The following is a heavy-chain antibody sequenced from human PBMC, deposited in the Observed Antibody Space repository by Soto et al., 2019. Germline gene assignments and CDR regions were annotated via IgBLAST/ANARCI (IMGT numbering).Heavy chain of an antibody. D-gene: IGHD3-22*01. Sequence: QVQLQESGPGLVKPSQTLSLTCTVSGGSIGSGGYYWSWIRQHPGKGLEWIGYIYYSGSTYYNPSLKSRVTISVDTSKNQFSLKLSSVTAADTAVYYCARELAYYDSSGEWFDPWGQGTLVTVSS. CDR2: IYYSGST. CDR3: ARELAYYDSSGEWFDP. CDR1: GGSIGSGGYY. J-gene: IGHJ5*02. V-gene: IGHV4-31*03.